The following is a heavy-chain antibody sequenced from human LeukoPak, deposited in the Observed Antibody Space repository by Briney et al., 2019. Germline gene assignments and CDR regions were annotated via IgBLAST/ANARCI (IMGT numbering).Heavy chain of an antibody. V-gene: IGHV5-51*07. D-gene: IGHD3-10*01. CDR3: ARWAGYGSGHNWFDP. J-gene: IGHJ5*02. CDR2: IYPGDSDT. CDR1: GYSFTNYW. Sequence: GESLKISCKGSGYSFTNYWIGWVHQMPGKGLEWMGSIYPGDSDTRYSPSFQGQVTISADKSISTAYLQWSSLKASDTAMYYCARWAGYGSGHNWFDPWGQGTLVTVSS.